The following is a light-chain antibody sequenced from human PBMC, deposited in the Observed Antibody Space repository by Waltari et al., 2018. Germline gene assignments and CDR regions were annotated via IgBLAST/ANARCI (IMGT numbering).Light chain of an antibody. CDR3: ATWDNSLSEVV. Sequence: QSVLTQPPSVSAAPGQKVTISCSGSISNIGNYYVFWYHQLPGAAPKLHIYDNNKRPKGIPDPFSASKSGTSATLGITGLQIGDEADYYCATWDNSLSEVVFGGGTKLTVL. V-gene: IGLV1-51*01. J-gene: IGLJ2*01. CDR1: ISNIGNYY. CDR2: DNN.